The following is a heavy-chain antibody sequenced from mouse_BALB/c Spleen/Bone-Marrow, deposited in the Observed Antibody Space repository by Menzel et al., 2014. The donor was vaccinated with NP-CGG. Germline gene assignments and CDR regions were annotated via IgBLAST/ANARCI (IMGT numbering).Heavy chain of an antibody. CDR1: GFTFSSYA. D-gene: IGHD1-2*01. CDR2: ISSGGSYT. Sequence: EVHLVESGGGLVKPGGSLKLSCAASGFTFSSYAMSWVRQSPEKRLEWVAEISSGGSYTYNPGTVTGRFTISRDNAKNTLYLEMSSLRSEDTAMYYCARDHYGYYTMDYWGQGTSVTVSS. V-gene: IGHV5-9-4*01. CDR3: ARDHYGYYTMDY. J-gene: IGHJ4*01.